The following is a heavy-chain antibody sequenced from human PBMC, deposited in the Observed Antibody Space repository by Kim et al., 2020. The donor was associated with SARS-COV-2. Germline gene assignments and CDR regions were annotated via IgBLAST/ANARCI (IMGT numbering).Heavy chain of an antibody. Sequence: KFQGRVTMTRDTSTSTVYMELSSLRSEDTAVYYCARRVVVRNYYYGMDVWGQGTTVTVSS. D-gene: IGHD3-22*01. J-gene: IGHJ6*02. CDR3: ARRVVVRNYYYGMDV. V-gene: IGHV1-46*01.